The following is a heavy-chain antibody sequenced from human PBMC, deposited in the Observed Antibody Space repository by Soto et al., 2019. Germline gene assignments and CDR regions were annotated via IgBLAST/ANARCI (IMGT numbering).Heavy chain of an antibody. CDR2: INAANGNT. CDR3: ARVSFETSGYADY. V-gene: IGHV1-3*01. Sequence: QVHLVQSGAEVKKPGASVKVSCKASGYIFSTYTMHWVRQAPGQRLEWMGWINAANGNTKYSQNFQGRVTISRDTSASTDYLELSSLRSEATAVYYCARVSFETSGYADYWGQGTLVTVSS. J-gene: IGHJ4*02. D-gene: IGHD3-22*01. CDR1: GYIFSTYT.